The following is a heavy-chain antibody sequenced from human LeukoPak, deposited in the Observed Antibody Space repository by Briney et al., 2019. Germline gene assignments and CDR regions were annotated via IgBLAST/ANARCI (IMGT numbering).Heavy chain of an antibody. J-gene: IGHJ4*02. D-gene: IGHD2-2*01. CDR3: ARLRTRGYLDY. CDR1: GGSISSGGYS. V-gene: IGHV4-30-2*01. Sequence: SQTLSLTCAVSGGSISSGGYSWSWIRQPPGKGLEWIGYIYHSGSTYYNPSLKSRVTISVDRSKNQFSLKLSSVTAADTAVYYCARLRTRGYLDYWGQGTLVTVSS. CDR2: IYHSGST.